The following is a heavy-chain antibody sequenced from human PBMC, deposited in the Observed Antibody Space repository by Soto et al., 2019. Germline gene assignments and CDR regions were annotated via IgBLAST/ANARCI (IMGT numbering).Heavy chain of an antibody. CDR1: GYTFTNYA. CDR3: ARTIRGVAYDI. CDR2: INAGNGNT. V-gene: IGHV1-3*01. D-gene: IGHD3-10*01. J-gene: IGHJ3*02. Sequence: QVELVQSGAEVKKPGASVKVSCKASGYTFTNYAMHWLRQAPGQRLEWMGWINAGNGNTKYSQKFQGRVTITRDTSASTAYMELSSLRSEETAVYYCARTIRGVAYDIWGQGTMVAVSS.